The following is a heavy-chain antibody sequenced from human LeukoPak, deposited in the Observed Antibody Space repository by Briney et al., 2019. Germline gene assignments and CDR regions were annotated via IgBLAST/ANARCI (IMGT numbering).Heavy chain of an antibody. CDR2: IYCSGST. CDR1: GGSISSGGYY. CDR3: ARWGFTRYCSGGSCYGGDY. Sequence: SQSLSLTCTVSGGSISSGGYYWGWIRQHPGKGLEWIVFIYCSGSTYYKSSLKSQVTISVDTSKHQFSLKLTSVTAADTAVYYCARWGFTRYCSGGSCYGGDYWGQGTLVTVSS. J-gene: IGHJ4*02. D-gene: IGHD2-15*01. V-gene: IGHV4-31*01.